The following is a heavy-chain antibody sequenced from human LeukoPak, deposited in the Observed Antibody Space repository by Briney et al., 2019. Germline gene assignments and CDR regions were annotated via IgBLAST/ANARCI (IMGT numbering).Heavy chain of an antibody. J-gene: IGHJ6*03. CDR3: ARGGGRKFFGGGAYYYYMDV. D-gene: IGHD3-16*01. CDR1: GYSISNAYY. V-gene: IGHV4-38-2*02. CDR2: INHRGST. Sequence: PSETLSLTCSVSGYSISNAYYWGWIRQPPGKGLEWIGEINHRGSTNYTPSLKSRVIISLDTSKNQFSLKLSSVTAADTAVYYCARGGGRKFFGGGAYYYYMDVWGKGTTVVVSS.